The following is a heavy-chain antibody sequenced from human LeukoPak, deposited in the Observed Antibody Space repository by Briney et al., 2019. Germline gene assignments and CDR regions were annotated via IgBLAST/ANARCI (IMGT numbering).Heavy chain of an antibody. CDR2: ISGSGGST. CDR1: GFTFNSYA. Sequence: PGGSLRLSCAASGFTFNSYAMSWVRQAPGKGLEWVSAISGSGGSTYYAGSMKGRFTISRDNSKNTLYLQMNSLRAEDTAVYYYAKRKDAFDIWGQGTMVTVSS. J-gene: IGHJ3*02. V-gene: IGHV3-23*01. CDR3: AKRKDAFDI.